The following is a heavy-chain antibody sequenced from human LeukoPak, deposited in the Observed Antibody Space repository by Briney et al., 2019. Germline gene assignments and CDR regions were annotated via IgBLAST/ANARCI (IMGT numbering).Heavy chain of an antibody. D-gene: IGHD6-13*01. CDR2: MNQGGSVR. CDR1: GFTFSTYW. V-gene: IGHV3-7*01. Sequence: GGSLRLSCAASGFTFSTYWMSWVRRAPGEGLEWVANMNQGGSVRNYVDSVKRRFTISRDNAKNSLYLQMNSVRAEDMAVYYCASLAAAHPDYWGQGTLVTVSS. J-gene: IGHJ4*02. CDR3: ASLAAAHPDY.